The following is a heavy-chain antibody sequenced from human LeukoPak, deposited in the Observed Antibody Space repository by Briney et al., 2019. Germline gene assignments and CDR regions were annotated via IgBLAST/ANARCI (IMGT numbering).Heavy chain of an antibody. CDR3: ARFVEGLDYGGNSYPNDAFDI. J-gene: IGHJ3*02. CDR2: IYYSGST. Sequence: PSETLSLTCTVSGGSISSYYWSWIRQPPGKGLEWIGYIYYSGSTNYNPSLKSRVTISVDTSKNQFSLKLSSVTAADTAVYYCARFVEGLDYGGNSYPNDAFDIWGQGTMVTVSS. D-gene: IGHD4-23*01. CDR1: GGSISSYY. V-gene: IGHV4-59*08.